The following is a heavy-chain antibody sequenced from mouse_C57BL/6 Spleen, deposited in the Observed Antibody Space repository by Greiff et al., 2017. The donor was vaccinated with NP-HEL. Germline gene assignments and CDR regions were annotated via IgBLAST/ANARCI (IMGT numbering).Heavy chain of an antibody. CDR2: INPGSGGT. CDR1: GYAFTNYL. V-gene: IGHV1-54*01. Sequence: QVQLQQSGAELVRPGTSVKVSCKASGYAFTNYLIEWVKQRPGQGLEWIGVINPGSGGTNYNEKFKGKATLTADKSSSTAYMQLSSLTSEDSAVYFCARRGYGSRLDYWGQGTTLTVSS. J-gene: IGHJ2*01. CDR3: ARRGYGSRLDY. D-gene: IGHD1-1*01.